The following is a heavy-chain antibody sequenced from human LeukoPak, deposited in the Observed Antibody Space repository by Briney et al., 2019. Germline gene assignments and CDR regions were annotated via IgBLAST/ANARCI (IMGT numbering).Heavy chain of an antibody. CDR3: VRSLRSADF. Sequence: GGSLRLSCAASGFTFSSYWMHWVRQPPGKGLMWVSQISTDGSQTFYADSVKGRFTISRDNAKNTLFLQMDSLRPEDTAVYYCVRSLRSADFWGQGTLVTVSS. CDR2: ISTDGSQT. J-gene: IGHJ4*02. V-gene: IGHV3-74*01. CDR1: GFTFSSYW.